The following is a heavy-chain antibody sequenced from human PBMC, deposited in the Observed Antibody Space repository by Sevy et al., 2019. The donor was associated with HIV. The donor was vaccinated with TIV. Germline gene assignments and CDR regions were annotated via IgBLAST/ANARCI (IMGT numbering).Heavy chain of an antibody. CDR1: GGSISSGSYY. V-gene: IGHV4-61*02. CDR3: AGITMVRGVIVVFDY. Sequence: SETLSLTCTVSGGSISSGSYYWSWIRQPAGKGLEWIGRIYTSGSTNYNPSLKSRVTISVDTSKNQFSLKLSSVTAADTAVYYCAGITMVRGVIVVFDYWGQGTLVTVSS. CDR2: IYTSGST. D-gene: IGHD3-10*01. J-gene: IGHJ4*02.